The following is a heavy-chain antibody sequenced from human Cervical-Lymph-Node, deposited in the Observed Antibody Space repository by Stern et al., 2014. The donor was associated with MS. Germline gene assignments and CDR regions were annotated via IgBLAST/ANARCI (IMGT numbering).Heavy chain of an antibody. CDR1: GYTFTSYG. Sequence: QVQLVQSGAEVKKPGASVKVSCKASGYTFTSYGISWVRQAPGQGLEWMGWISAYNGNTNYAQKLQGRVTMTKDTSTSTAYMELRSLRSDDTAVYYCARDVTDFWSGSPYYYYGMDVWGQGTTVTVSS. CDR3: ARDVTDFWSGSPYYYYGMDV. V-gene: IGHV1-18*04. J-gene: IGHJ6*02. CDR2: ISAYNGNT. D-gene: IGHD3-3*01.